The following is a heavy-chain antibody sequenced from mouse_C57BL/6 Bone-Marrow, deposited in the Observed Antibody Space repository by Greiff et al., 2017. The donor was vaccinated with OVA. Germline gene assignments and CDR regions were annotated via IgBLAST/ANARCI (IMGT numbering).Heavy chain of an antibody. Sequence: EVKVVESGGGLVKPGGSLKLSCAASGFTFSSYAMSWVRQTPEKRLEWVATISDGGSYTYYPDNVKGRFTLSRDNAKNNLYMQMRHLKSEDTSMYYCASAYYGSSRYSFDFWCPGTPLTVSS. D-gene: IGHD1-1*01. CDR1: GFTFSSYA. V-gene: IGHV5-4*03. J-gene: IGHJ2*01. CDR2: ISDGGSYT. CDR3: ASAYYGSSRYSFDF.